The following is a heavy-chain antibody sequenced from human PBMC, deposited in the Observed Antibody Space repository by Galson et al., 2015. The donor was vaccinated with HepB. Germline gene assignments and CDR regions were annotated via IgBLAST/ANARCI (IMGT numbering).Heavy chain of an antibody. CDR2: ISWNSGSK. CDR3: AKDRSTVAFYYFDY. J-gene: IGHJ4*02. Sequence: SCAASGFTFDDYAMHWVRQVPGKGLEWVSGISWNSGSKGYADSVKGRFTISRDNAKNSLYLQMNSLRAGDTALYYCAKDRSTVAFYYFDYWGQGTLVTVSS. CDR1: GFTFDDYA. V-gene: IGHV3-9*01. D-gene: IGHD4-11*01.